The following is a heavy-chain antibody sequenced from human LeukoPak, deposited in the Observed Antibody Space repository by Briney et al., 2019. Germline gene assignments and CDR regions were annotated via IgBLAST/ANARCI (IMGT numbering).Heavy chain of an antibody. Sequence: ASVKPSCKASGYTFTDYNMHCVRQAPGQGLDWVGWINPTSGATNYAQKFQGRVTMTRDTSNNTSYMELSRLRSDDTAVYYCATVDQWLAYDYWGQGTLVTVSS. V-gene: IGHV1-2*02. J-gene: IGHJ4*02. CDR1: GYTFTDYN. CDR3: ATVDQWLAYDY. D-gene: IGHD6-19*01. CDR2: INPTSGAT.